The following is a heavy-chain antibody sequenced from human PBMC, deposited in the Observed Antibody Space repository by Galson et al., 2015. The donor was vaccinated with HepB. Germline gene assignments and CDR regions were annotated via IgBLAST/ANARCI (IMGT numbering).Heavy chain of an antibody. Sequence: SLRLSCAASGFTLRTYAMTWVRQAPGKGLEWVSTVTGGGDTTFYADSVRGRFTISRDDSKNTLYLQTSSLRVEDTAIYYCTKDFSGRRGWNGYIDCWGQGTLVTVSS. CDR1: GFTLRTYA. V-gene: IGHV3-23*01. J-gene: IGHJ4*02. CDR2: VTGGGDTT. D-gene: IGHD6-19*01. CDR3: TKDFSGRRGWNGYIDC.